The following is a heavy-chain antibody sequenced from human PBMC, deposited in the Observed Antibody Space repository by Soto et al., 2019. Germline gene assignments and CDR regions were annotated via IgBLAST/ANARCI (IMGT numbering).Heavy chain of an antibody. CDR1: GFTFSSYS. D-gene: IGHD4-17*01. CDR2: ISSSSSTI. CDR3: ARPNGDYKYYYYYYMDG. V-gene: IGHV3-48*01. J-gene: IGHJ6*03. Sequence: PGGSLRLSCAASGFTFSSYSMNWVRQAPGKGLEWVSYISSSSSTIYYADSVKGRFTISRDNAKNSLYLQMNSLRAEDTAVYYCARPNGDYKYYYYYYMDGWGKGTTVTVSS.